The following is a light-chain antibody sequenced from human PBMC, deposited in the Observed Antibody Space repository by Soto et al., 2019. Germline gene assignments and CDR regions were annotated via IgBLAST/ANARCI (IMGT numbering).Light chain of an antibody. CDR1: QSVSSY. CDR2: DAS. J-gene: IGKJ5*01. Sequence: ETVLTQSPGTLSLSPGERATLSCRASQSVSSYLAWYQQKRGQAPRLLIYDASSRASGIPARFSGSGSGTDFTLTISSLEPEDFAVYYCQQGGNWPLTFGQGTRLEIK. V-gene: IGKV3-11*01. CDR3: QQGGNWPLT.